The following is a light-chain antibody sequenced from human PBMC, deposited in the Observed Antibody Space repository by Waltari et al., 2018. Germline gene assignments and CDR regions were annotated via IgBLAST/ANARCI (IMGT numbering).Light chain of an antibody. CDR2: AAS. V-gene: IGKV1-39*01. Sequence: DIQMTQSPSSLSASVGDTVTITFRASQIISSYLNWYQQKPGKAPKLLIYAASTLQSGVPSRFSGSGSGTDFTLTISSLQPEDFATYYCQQTYITPHTFGQGTKLEIK. CDR1: QIISSY. CDR3: QQTYITPHT. J-gene: IGKJ2*01.